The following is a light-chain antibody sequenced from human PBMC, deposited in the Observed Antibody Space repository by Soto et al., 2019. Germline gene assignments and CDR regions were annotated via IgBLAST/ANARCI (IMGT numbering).Light chain of an antibody. J-gene: IGLJ3*02. CDR1: SSDVGGYKY. V-gene: IGLV2-14*03. Sequence: QSVLTQPASVSGSPGQSITISCTGTSSDVGGYKYVSRYQQHPGKAPKLIIYDVNNRPSGVSNRFSGSKSGNTASLTISGLQAEDEADYYCSSYTSSSTWVFGGGTKLTVL. CDR3: SSYTSSSTWV. CDR2: DVN.